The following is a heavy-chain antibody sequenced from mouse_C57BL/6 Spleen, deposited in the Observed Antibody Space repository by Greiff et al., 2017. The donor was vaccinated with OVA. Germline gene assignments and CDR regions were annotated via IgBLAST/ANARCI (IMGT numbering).Heavy chain of an antibody. D-gene: IGHD4-1*01. CDR3: ARDAGGYFDY. CDR1: GFTFSDYG. Sequence: DVKLVESGGGLVQPGGSLKLSCAASGFTFSDYGMAWVRQAPRKGPEWVAFISNLAYSIYYADTVTGRFTISRENAKNTLYLEMSSLRSEDTAMYYCARDAGGYFDYWGQGTTLTVSS. J-gene: IGHJ2*01. V-gene: IGHV5-15*01. CDR2: ISNLAYSI.